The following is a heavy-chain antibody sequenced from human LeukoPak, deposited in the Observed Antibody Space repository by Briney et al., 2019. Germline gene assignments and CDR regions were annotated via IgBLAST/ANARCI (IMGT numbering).Heavy chain of an antibody. CDR3: ARDDNYVRDAFDI. Sequence: PGGSLRLSCAASGFTSSSYWMHWVRQAPGKGLVWVSRINSDGSSTSYADSVKGRFTISRDNAKNTLYLQMNSLRAEDTAVYYCARDDNYVRDAFDIWGQGTMVTVSS. V-gene: IGHV3-74*01. CDR2: INSDGSST. D-gene: IGHD3-10*02. J-gene: IGHJ3*02. CDR1: GFTSSSYW.